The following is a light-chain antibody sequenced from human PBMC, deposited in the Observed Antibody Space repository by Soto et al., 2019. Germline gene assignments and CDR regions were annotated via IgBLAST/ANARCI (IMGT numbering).Light chain of an antibody. CDR3: QQYGTSPLT. J-gene: IGKJ3*01. CDR1: QSVYINS. V-gene: IGKV3-20*01. CDR2: GAA. Sequence: EFVLTQSPGTLSLSPGERATLSCRASQSVYINSLAWYQQKPGQPPRLLIYGAATRASDVPDRFSGSGSGADFALTIDRLEPEDFALYYCQQYGTSPLTCGPGTRVD.